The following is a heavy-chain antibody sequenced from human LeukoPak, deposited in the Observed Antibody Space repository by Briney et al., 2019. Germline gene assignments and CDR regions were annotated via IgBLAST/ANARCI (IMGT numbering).Heavy chain of an antibody. CDR2: ISSSGSTT. V-gene: IGHV3-48*03. Sequence: GGSLRLSCAASRFNFSSYEMNWVRRAPGKGLEWISYISSSGSTTYCADSVKGRFIISRDNAKNSLYLQMNSLRAEDTAIYYCARDGNSGSYGMDVWGQGTTVTVSS. CDR3: ARDGNSGSYGMDV. J-gene: IGHJ6*02. CDR1: RFNFSSYE. D-gene: IGHD1-7*01.